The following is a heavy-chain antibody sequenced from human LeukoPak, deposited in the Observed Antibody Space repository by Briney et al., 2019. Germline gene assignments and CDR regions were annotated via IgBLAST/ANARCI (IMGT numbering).Heavy chain of an antibody. CDR1: GFTFSSYG. CDR3: ARDQPVRGVPDY. J-gene: IGHJ4*02. V-gene: IGHV3-33*01. CDR2: IWYDGSNK. D-gene: IGHD3-10*01. Sequence: GGSLRLSCAASGFTFSSYGMRWVRQAPGKGLEWVAVIWYDGSNKYYADSVKGRFTISRDNSKNTLYLQMNSLRAEDTAVYYCARDQPVRGVPDYWGQGTLVTVSS.